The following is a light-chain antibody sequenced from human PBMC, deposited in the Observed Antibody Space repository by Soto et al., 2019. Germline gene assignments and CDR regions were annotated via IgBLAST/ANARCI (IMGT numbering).Light chain of an antibody. Sequence: DIQMTQSQSSLSASVGDRVTITCRASQTISMYLNWYQHKPWKAPILLISAASILESGVPSRFSGSRSGTEVTLTISSLQPEDCATYDCQQSFSPPPFTFGGGTQVEIK. CDR3: QQSFSPPPFT. J-gene: IGKJ4*01. CDR1: QTISMY. CDR2: AAS. V-gene: IGKV1-39*01.